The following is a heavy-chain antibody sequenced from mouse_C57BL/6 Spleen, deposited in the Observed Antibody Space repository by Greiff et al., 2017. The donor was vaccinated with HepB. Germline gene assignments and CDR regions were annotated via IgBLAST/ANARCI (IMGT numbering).Heavy chain of an antibody. CDR2: IYPGDGDT. Sequence: QVQLKESGPELVKPGASVKISCKASGYAFSSSWMNWVKQRPGKGLEWIGRIYPGDGDTNYNGKFKGKATLTADKSSSTAYMQLSSLTSEDSAVYFCARGIYYGNHYAMDYWGQGTSVTVSS. CDR3: ARGIYYGNHYAMDY. D-gene: IGHD2-1*01. V-gene: IGHV1-82*01. CDR1: GYAFSSSW. J-gene: IGHJ4*01.